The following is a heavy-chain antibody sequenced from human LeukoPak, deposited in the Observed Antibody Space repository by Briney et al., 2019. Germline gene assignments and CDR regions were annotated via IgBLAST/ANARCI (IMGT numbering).Heavy chain of an antibody. Sequence: PSETLSLTCTVSGGSISSYYWSWIRQPPGKGLEWIGYIYYSGSTNYNPSLKSRVTISVDTSKSQFSLKLSSVTAADTAVYYCARGAYGDYVDYWGQGTLVTVSS. D-gene: IGHD4-17*01. CDR1: GGSISSYY. CDR2: IYYSGST. V-gene: IGHV4-59*01. CDR3: ARGAYGDYVDY. J-gene: IGHJ4*02.